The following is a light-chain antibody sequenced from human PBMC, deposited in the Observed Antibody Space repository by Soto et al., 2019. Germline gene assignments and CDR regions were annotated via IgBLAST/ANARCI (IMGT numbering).Light chain of an antibody. CDR2: GAS. Sequence: EIVLTQSPGTLSLSPGERATLSCRACQSVSSSYLAWYQQTPGQAPRLLIYGASSRDTGIPDRFSGSGSGTDFTLTISRLEPEDFAVYYCQQYGSSPLTFGGGTKVEIK. J-gene: IGKJ4*01. V-gene: IGKV3-20*01. CDR1: QSVSSSY. CDR3: QQYGSSPLT.